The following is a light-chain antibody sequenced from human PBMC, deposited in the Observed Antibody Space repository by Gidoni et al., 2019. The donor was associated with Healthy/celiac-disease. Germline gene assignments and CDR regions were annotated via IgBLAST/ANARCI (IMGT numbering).Light chain of an antibody. Sequence: EIVLTQSPGTLSLSPGKRATLSCRASQSVSSSYLAWYQQKPGQAPRLLIYGASSRATGIPDRFSGSGSGTDFTLTISRLEPEDFAVYYCQQYGSSSTWTFGQGTKVEIK. V-gene: IGKV3-20*01. CDR2: GAS. CDR1: QSVSSSY. J-gene: IGKJ1*01. CDR3: QQYGSSSTWT.